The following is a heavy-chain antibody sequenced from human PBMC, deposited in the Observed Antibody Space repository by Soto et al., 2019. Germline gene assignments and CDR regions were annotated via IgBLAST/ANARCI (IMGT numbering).Heavy chain of an antibody. CDR3: GRGPLNYYGSGAYYYMDV. V-gene: IGHV4-34*01. D-gene: IGHD3-10*01. CDR2: IYHSGST. J-gene: IGHJ6*03. CDR1: GGSFSGYY. Sequence: SVTLSLTCAVYGGSFSGYYWSWIRQPPGKGLEWIGEIYHSGSTNYNPSRKSRVTISVDKSKNQFSLKLGSVTAADTAVYSCGRGPLNYYGSGAYYYMDVWGKGNTVTVSS.